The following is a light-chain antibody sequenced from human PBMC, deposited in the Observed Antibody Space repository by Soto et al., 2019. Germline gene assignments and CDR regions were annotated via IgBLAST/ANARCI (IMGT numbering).Light chain of an antibody. CDR1: QTISNY. CDR3: QRTYSALWT. J-gene: IGKJ1*01. Sequence: DIQMTQSPSSLSASVGDRVTISCRASQTISNYLNWYQQKPGKAPKLLIYDVFSLQSGVPSRFSGSGSGTDFTLTISSLQPEDFGTYYCQRTYSALWTFGQGTKVEIK. CDR2: DVF. V-gene: IGKV1-39*01.